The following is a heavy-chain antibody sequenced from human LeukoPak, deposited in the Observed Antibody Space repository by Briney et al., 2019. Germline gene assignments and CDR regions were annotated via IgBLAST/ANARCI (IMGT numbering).Heavy chain of an antibody. CDR3: ASQNFYSSGYYSYFDY. D-gene: IGHD3-22*01. Sequence: ASVKVSCKVSGYTLTELSMHWVRQAPGKGLVWMGGFDPEDGETIYAQKFQGRVTMTEDTSTDTAYMELSSLRSEDTAVYYCASQNFYSSGYYSYFDYWGQGTLVTVSS. J-gene: IGHJ4*02. CDR2: FDPEDGET. CDR1: GYTLTELS. V-gene: IGHV1-24*01.